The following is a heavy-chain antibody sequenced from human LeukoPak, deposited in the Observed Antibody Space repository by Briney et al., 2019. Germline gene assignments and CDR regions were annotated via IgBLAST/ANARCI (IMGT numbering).Heavy chain of an antibody. CDR2: ISGSGGST. D-gene: IGHD6-6*01. CDR1: GFTFSSYA. CDR3: AKLRLVRNAFDI. Sequence: GGSLRLSCAASGFTFSSYAMGWVRQAPGKGLEWVSAISGSGGSTYYADSVKGRFTISRDNSKNTLYLQMNSLRAEDTAVYYCAKLRLVRNAFDIWGQGTMVTVSS. V-gene: IGHV3-23*01. J-gene: IGHJ3*02.